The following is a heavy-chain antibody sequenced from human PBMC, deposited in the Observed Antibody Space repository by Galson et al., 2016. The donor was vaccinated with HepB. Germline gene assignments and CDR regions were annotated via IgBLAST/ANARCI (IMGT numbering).Heavy chain of an antibody. CDR1: GFNFSSYS. Sequence: SLRLSCAASGFNFSSYSMTWVRQAPGKGLEWVSSITGSGDITYYRDSVKGRFAISRDNSKNTLFLQVSGLRAEDTAVYYCANDDDGIGVLPLDYWGQGTLLTVSS. V-gene: IGHV3-23*01. CDR2: ITGSGDIT. CDR3: ANDDDGIGVLPLDY. J-gene: IGHJ4*02. D-gene: IGHD3-10*01.